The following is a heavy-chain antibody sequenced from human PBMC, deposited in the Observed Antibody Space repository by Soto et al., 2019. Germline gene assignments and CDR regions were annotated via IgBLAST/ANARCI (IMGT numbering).Heavy chain of an antibody. CDR1: GGSISSYY. CDR3: ARGTYGSGSYDPFRIYYFDY. D-gene: IGHD3-10*01. CDR2: IYYSVST. Sequence: SETLSLTCTVSGGSISSYYWSWIRQPPGKGLEWIGYIYYSVSTNYNPSLKSRVTISVDTSKNQFSLKLSSVTAADTAVYYCARGTYGSGSYDPFRIYYFDYWGQGTLVTVSS. J-gene: IGHJ4*02. V-gene: IGHV4-59*12.